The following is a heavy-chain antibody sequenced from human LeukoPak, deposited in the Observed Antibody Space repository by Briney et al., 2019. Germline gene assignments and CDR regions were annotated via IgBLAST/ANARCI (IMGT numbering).Heavy chain of an antibody. CDR1: GFTFSSYA. J-gene: IGHJ6*04. D-gene: IGHD3-10*01. Sequence: GGSLRLSCAASGFTFSSYAMSWVRQAPGKGLEWVSAISGGGGSTYYADSVKGRFTISRDNSKNTLYLQMNSLRAEDTAVYYCAGSGSYYDYYYYGMDVWGKGTTVTVSS. CDR3: AGSGSYYDYYYYGMDV. CDR2: ISGGGGST. V-gene: IGHV3-23*01.